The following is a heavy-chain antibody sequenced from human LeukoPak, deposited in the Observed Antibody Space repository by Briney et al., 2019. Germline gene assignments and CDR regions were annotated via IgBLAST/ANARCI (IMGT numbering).Heavy chain of an antibody. CDR1: GFTLSNAW. J-gene: IGHJ6*02. Sequence: GGSLRLSCAASGFTLSNAWMSWVRQAPGKGLEWVGRIKDETDGATTDYAAPVKGRFTISRDGSKNMLFLQMKSLKTEDTGVYYCYADPGLREHYYYDGMDVWGQGTTVTVSS. D-gene: IGHD5-12*01. V-gene: IGHV3-15*01. CDR3: YADPGLREHYYYDGMDV. CDR2: IKDETDGATT.